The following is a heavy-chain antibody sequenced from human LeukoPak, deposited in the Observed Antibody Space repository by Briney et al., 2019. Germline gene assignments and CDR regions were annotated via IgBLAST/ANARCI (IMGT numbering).Heavy chain of an antibody. V-gene: IGHV1-24*01. CDR1: GYTLTELS. D-gene: IGHD5-18*01. J-gene: IGHJ4*02. Sequence: ASVNVSCKVSGYTLTELSMHWVRQAPGTGLEWMGGFDPEDGETIYAQKFQGRVTMTEDTSTDTAYMELSSLRSEDTAVYYCATGERDTAMANFDYWGQGTLVTVSS. CDR3: ATGERDTAMANFDY. CDR2: FDPEDGET.